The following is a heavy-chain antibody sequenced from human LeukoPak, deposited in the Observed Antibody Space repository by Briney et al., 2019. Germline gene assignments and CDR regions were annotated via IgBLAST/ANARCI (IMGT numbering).Heavy chain of an antibody. Sequence: GGSLRLSCAASGFTFSSYGMSWVRQAPGKGLEWVSAISGSATTYYADSVRGRFIISRDNSKNTLYLQMSSLRAEDTAVYYCAKSKEDCCGSFDPWGQGTLVTVSS. D-gene: IGHD2-15*01. CDR3: AKSKEDCCGSFDP. CDR2: ISGSATT. J-gene: IGHJ5*02. V-gene: IGHV3-23*01. CDR1: GFTFSSYG.